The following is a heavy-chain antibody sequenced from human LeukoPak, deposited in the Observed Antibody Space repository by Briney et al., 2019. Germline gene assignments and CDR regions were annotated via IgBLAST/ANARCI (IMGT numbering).Heavy chain of an antibody. J-gene: IGHJ4*02. CDR2: INPSGGRT. CDR1: GYTFTSYY. CDR3: ARDSDTSGYYPLVDY. V-gene: IGHV1-46*01. Sequence: ASVKVSCKASGYTFTSYYMHWVRQPPGQGLEWMGIINPSGGRTTYAQKIQGRVTMTRDTSTSTVYMELSGLRSEDTAVYYCARDSDTSGYYPLVDYWGQGTLVTVSS. D-gene: IGHD3-22*01.